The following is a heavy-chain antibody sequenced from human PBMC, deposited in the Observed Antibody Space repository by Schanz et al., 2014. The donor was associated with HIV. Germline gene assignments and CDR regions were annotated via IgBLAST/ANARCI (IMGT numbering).Heavy chain of an antibody. V-gene: IGHV3-21*01. Sequence: VQLVESGGGVVQPGRSLRLSCAASGFNFNNYAMTWVRQAPGKGLEWVSSIRSDSSYIFYADSMKGRFTISRDNARNSLYLQIRSLRAEDTAVYYCARGGLGVVAEGNAFDLWGQGTLVTVSS. D-gene: IGHD2-15*01. CDR3: ARGGLGVVAEGNAFDL. J-gene: IGHJ3*01. CDR1: GFNFNNYA. CDR2: IRSDSSYI.